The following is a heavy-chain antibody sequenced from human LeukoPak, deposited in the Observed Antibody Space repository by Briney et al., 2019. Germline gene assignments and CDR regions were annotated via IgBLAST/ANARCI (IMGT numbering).Heavy chain of an antibody. CDR2: IIPIFGTA. CDR3: AKGSRLREGGSYRF. J-gene: IGHJ4*02. CDR1: GCIFSSYA. Sequence: SVKVSCKASGCIFSSYAINWVRQAPGQGLEWMGRIIPIFGTANYAQKFQGRVTITADKSTRTAYMELSSLRSEDTALYYCAKGSRLREGGSYRFWGQGTLVTVSS. V-gene: IGHV1-69*06. D-gene: IGHD3-16*02.